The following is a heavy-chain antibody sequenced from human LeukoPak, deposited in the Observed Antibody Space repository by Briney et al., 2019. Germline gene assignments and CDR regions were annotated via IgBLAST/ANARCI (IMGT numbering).Heavy chain of an antibody. Sequence: SETLSLTCDVSGGSIRSYYWGWVRQPAGKGLEWIGRIYTTGTTNFNPSLKSRLTMSVDTSKNQFSLNLTSVTAADTAVYFCARQGYTAAYYFLDFWSPGTLVTVSS. CDR1: GGSIRSYY. CDR2: IYTTGTT. D-gene: IGHD2/OR15-2a*01. J-gene: IGHJ4*02. CDR3: ARQGYTAAYYFLDF. V-gene: IGHV4-4*07.